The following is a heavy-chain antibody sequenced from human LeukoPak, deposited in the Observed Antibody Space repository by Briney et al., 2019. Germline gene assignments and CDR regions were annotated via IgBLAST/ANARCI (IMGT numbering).Heavy chain of an antibody. Sequence: SGGSLRLSCAASGFTFDDYAMHWVRQAPGKGLEWVSGISWNSGSIGYADSVKGRFTISRDNAKNSLYLQMNSLRAEDTAVYYCARDQDGDYALDYWGQGTLVTVSS. V-gene: IGHV3-9*01. CDR2: ISWNSGSI. D-gene: IGHD4-17*01. J-gene: IGHJ4*02. CDR1: GFTFDDYA. CDR3: ARDQDGDYALDY.